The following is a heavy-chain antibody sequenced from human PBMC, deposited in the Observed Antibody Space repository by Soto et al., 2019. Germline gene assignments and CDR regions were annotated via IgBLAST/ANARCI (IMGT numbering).Heavy chain of an antibody. CDR1: GFTFSSYS. J-gene: IGHJ4*02. V-gene: IGHV3-21*01. CDR2: ISSSSSYI. Sequence: GGSLRLSCAASGFTFSSYSMNWVRQAPGKGLEWVSSISSSSSYIYYADSVKGRFTISRDNAKNSLYLQMNSLRAEDTAVYYCARDRSSGLYYFDYWGQGTLVTVSS. D-gene: IGHD6-19*01. CDR3: ARDRSSGLYYFDY.